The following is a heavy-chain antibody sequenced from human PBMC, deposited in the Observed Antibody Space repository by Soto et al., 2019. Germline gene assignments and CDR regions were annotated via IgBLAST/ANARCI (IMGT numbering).Heavy chain of an antibody. CDR3: AKVTHRGPIAVAGPLGS. J-gene: IGHJ4*02. V-gene: IGHV1-46*01. D-gene: IGHD6-19*01. CDR2: FNPSGLST. CDR1: GSITNHH. Sequence: QVHLVQSGAEVKKPGASVNVSCHASGSITNHHMHWVRQAPGQGLEWMGIFNPSGLSTTYAQKFQGRVTITRDTSTSTVYMELSSLTSEDTAVYFCAKVTHRGPIAVAGPLGSWGQGTLVIVSS.